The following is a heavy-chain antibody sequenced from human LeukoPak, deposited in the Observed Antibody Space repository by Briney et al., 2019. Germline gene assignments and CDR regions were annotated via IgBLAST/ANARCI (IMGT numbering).Heavy chain of an antibody. D-gene: IGHD1-26*01. CDR2: FYYGKDP. V-gene: IGHV4-39*07. CDR3: ARVGYSGSYYLSKQRGEIGY. CDR1: IDSITTSSYY. J-gene: IGHJ4*02. Sequence: PSETLSLTCSVSIDSITTSSYYWSWLRQPPGKGLERIASFYYGKDPYYNPSLKSRVTISVDTSKNQFSLKLSSVTAADTAVYYCARVGYSGSYYLSKQRGEIGYWGQGTLVTVSS.